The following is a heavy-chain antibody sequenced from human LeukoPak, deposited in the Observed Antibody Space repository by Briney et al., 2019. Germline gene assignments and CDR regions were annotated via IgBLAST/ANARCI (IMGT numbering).Heavy chain of an antibody. CDR2: ISAYNGNA. CDR3: ARDSYCGGDCYEY. J-gene: IGHJ4*02. V-gene: IGHV1-18*01. CDR1: GFTFTSYG. Sequence: ASVKVSCKASGFTFTSYGFNWVRQAPGQGLEWMGWISAYNGNANYAQKLQGRVTMTTDTSTSTAYMELRSLRSDDTAVYYCARDSYCGGDCYEYWGQGTLVTVSS. D-gene: IGHD2-21*01.